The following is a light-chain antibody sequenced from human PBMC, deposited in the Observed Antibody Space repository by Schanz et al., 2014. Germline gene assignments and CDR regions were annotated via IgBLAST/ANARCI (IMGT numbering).Light chain of an antibody. Sequence: QSALTQPASVSGSPGQSITISCTGTSSDVGGYNYVSWYQQHPGKAPKLMIYEGSKRPSGVSNRFSGSKSGNTASLTISGLQAEDEADYYCSSHSLTSILVFGGGTKLTVL. V-gene: IGLV2-23*01. CDR2: EGS. CDR1: SSDVGGYNY. J-gene: IGLJ2*01. CDR3: SSHSLTSILV.